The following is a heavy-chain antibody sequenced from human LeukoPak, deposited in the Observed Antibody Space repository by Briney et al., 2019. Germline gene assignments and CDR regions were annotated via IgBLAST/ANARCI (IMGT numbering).Heavy chain of an antibody. J-gene: IGHJ4*02. CDR1: GFTFSSYE. V-gene: IGHV3-48*03. CDR3: ASYKDIVATDFDY. Sequence: PGGSLRLSCAASGFTFSSYEMNWVRQAPGKGLEWVSYISSSGSTIYYADSVKGRFTISRDNAKNSLYLQMNSLRAEDTAVYYCASYKDIVATDFDYWGQGTLVTVSS. CDR2: ISSSGSTI. D-gene: IGHD5-12*01.